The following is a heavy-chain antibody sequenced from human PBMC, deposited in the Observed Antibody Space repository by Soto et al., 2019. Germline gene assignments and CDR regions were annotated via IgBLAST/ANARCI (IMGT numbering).Heavy chain of an antibody. CDR1: GFTFSSYA. Sequence: EVQLLESGGGLVQPGGSLRLSCAASGFTFSSYAMSWVRQAPGKGLEWVSAISGSGGSTYYADSMKGRFTISRDNSKNTLYLQMNSLRAEDTAVYYCAKDPSSGWYQYYFDYWGQGTLVTVSS. V-gene: IGHV3-23*01. CDR2: ISGSGGST. J-gene: IGHJ4*02. CDR3: AKDPSSGWYQYYFDY. D-gene: IGHD6-19*01.